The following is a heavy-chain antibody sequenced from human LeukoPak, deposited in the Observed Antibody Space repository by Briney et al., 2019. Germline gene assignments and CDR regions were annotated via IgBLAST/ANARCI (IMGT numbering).Heavy chain of an antibody. CDR2: ISYDGGNK. CDR1: GFTFSSYG. V-gene: IGHV3-30*18. Sequence: GGSLRLSCAASGFTFSSYGMHWVRQAPGKGLEWVAVISYDGGNKYYADSVKGRFTISRDNSKNTLYLQMNSLRAEDTAVYYCAKDGCSSTSCYVDYWGQGTLVTVSS. D-gene: IGHD2-2*01. CDR3: AKDGCSSTSCYVDY. J-gene: IGHJ4*02.